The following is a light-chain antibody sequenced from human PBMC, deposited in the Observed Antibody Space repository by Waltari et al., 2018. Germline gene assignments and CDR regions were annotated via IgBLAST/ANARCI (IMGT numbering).Light chain of an antibody. V-gene: IGLV2-14*03. Sequence: QSALTQPASVSGSPGQSITISCTGTSSDIGTYNDASWYQQHPGRAPNLIIYDVSKRPSGVSIRFSGSKSDNTASLTISGLQAEDEADYYCSSYTRVSASVVFGGGTKLTVL. CDR3: SSYTRVSASVV. CDR2: DVS. J-gene: IGLJ3*02. CDR1: SSDIGTYND.